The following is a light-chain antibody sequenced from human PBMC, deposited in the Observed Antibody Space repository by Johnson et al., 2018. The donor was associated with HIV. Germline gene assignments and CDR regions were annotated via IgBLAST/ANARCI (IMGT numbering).Light chain of an antibody. CDR2: DNN. Sequence: QSVLTQPPSVSAAPGQKVTISCSGSSSNIGSNYVSWYQQVPGTAPKLLIYDNNKRPSGIPDRLSGSKSGTSANLGIPGLQTGDEADYYCGTWDSSMSFGMFVFRTGTKVTVL. V-gene: IGLV1-51*01. J-gene: IGLJ1*01. CDR3: GTWDSSMSFGMFV. CDR1: SSNIGSNY.